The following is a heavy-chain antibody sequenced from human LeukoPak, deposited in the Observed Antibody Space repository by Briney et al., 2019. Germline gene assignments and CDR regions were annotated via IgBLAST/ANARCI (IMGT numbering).Heavy chain of an antibody. CDR3: ATSYCSSTSCQGLYYYYGMDV. D-gene: IGHD2-2*01. J-gene: IGHJ6*02. CDR1: GYTLTELS. CDR2: FDPEDGET. Sequence: ASVKVSCKVSGYTLTELSMHWVRRAPGKGLEWMGGFDPEDGETIYAQKFQGRVTMTEDTSTDTAYMELSSLRSEDTAVYYCATSYCSSTSCQGLYYYYGMDVWGQGTTVTVSS. V-gene: IGHV1-24*01.